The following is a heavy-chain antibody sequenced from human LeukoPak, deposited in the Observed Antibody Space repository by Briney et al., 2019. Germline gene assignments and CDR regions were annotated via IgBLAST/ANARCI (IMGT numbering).Heavy chain of an antibody. D-gene: IGHD2-2*01. CDR1: GGSISSSSYY. J-gene: IGHJ4*02. Sequence: SETLSLTCTVSGGSISSSSYYWGWIRQPPGKGLEWIGSIYYSGSTYYNPSLKSRVTISVDRSKNQFSLKQSSVTAADTAVYYCASSSYIPAALAYWGQGTLVTVSS. CDR2: IYYSGST. CDR3: ASSSYIPAALAY. V-gene: IGHV4-39*07.